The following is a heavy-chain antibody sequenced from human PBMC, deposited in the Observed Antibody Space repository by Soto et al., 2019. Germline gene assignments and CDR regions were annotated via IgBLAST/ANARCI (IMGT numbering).Heavy chain of an antibody. J-gene: IGHJ4*02. Sequence: QVQLVQSGAEVKKPGASVKVSCQASGYTFSNYGFSWVRQAPGQGLEWMGWISGYNGNTNYAERLXGXVXXTTDTSTSTAYMELKSLRYDDTAVYYCAREGQLGYWGQGTPVTVSS. CDR1: GYTFSNYG. D-gene: IGHD6-6*01. CDR3: AREGQLGY. CDR2: ISGYNGNT. V-gene: IGHV1-18*01.